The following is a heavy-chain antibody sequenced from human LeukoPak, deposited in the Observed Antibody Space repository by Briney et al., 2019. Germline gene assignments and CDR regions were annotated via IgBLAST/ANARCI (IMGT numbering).Heavy chain of an antibody. J-gene: IGHJ4*02. V-gene: IGHV1-18*01. CDR3: ARGPRRNYGSGSYDFDY. CDR2: ISAYNGNT. D-gene: IGHD3-10*01. CDR1: GYTFTSYG. Sequence: GASVKVSCKASGYTFTSYGIIWVRQAPGQGLEWMGWISAYNGNTNYAQKLQGRVTMTTDTSTSTAYMELRSLRSDDTAVYYCARGPRRNYGSGSYDFDYWGQGTLVTVSS.